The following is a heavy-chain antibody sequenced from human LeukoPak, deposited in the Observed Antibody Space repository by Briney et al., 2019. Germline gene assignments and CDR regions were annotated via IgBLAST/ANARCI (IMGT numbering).Heavy chain of an antibody. J-gene: IGHJ6*02. D-gene: IGHD2/OR15-2a*01. CDR2: IYYSGST. CDR1: GGSISSSGYY. V-gene: IGHV4-39*01. Sequence: SETLSLTCTVSGGSISSSGYYWGWIRQPPGKGLEWIGSIYYSGSTYYNPSLKSRVTISVDTSKNQFSLKLSSVTAADTAVYYCARHSTYYYGMDVWGQGTTVTVSS. CDR3: ARHSTYYYGMDV.